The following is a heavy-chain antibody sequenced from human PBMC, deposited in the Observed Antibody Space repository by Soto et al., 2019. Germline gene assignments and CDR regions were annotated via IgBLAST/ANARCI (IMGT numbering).Heavy chain of an antibody. D-gene: IGHD3-10*01. V-gene: IGHV3-53*01. Sequence: EVHLVESGGGLMQPGGSLRLSCAASGFTVSSNYMPWVRQAPGKGLEWVSVMYSGGSTYYADSVKGRFTISRDNSKNTLHLEMISLRVEDTAVYYCARDRGLYGMDVWGQGTTVTVSS. CDR2: MYSGGST. CDR3: ARDRGLYGMDV. J-gene: IGHJ6*02. CDR1: GFTVSSNY.